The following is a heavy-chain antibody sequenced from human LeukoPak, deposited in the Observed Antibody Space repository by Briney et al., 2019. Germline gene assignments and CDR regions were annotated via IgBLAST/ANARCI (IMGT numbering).Heavy chain of an antibody. CDR3: ASLSGIAVAEDY. D-gene: IGHD6-19*01. Sequence: ASVKVSCKVSGYTLTELSMHWVRQAPGKGLEWMGGFDPEDGETIYAQKFRGRVTMTEDTSTDTAYMELSSLRSEDTAVYYCASLSGIAVAEDYWGQGTLVTVSS. CDR2: FDPEDGET. J-gene: IGHJ4*02. CDR1: GYTLTELS. V-gene: IGHV1-24*01.